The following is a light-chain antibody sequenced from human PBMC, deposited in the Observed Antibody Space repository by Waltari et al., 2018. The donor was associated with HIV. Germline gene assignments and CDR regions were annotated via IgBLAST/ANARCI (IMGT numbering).Light chain of an antibody. J-gene: IGLJ3*02. CDR2: GGN. CDR3: TSHTLTRILL. Sequence: QSALTQPASMSGSPGQSITISCTGSSLDIGLYDFVSWYKHLPITGPQLLIYGGNRRPPVVASRFSASKSGDVASLTISGLQPEDEADYYCTSHTLTRILLFGGGTRLTVL. V-gene: IGLV2-14*01. CDR1: SLDIGLYDF.